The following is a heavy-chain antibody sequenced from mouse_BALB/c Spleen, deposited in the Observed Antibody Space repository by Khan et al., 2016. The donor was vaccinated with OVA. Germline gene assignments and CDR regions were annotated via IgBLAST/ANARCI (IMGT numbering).Heavy chain of an antibody. CDR3: ARPSYGPREFEV. Sequence: EVQLQQSGAELVKPGASVKLSCTASGFNIKDTYLHWVKQRPEQGLEWIGRIAPANGTTQYDPKFQGKAAITSDTSSNTSYLQLNRLTSEDTAVLYGARPSYGPREFEVWGAGTTVTVS. CDR2: IAPANGTT. J-gene: IGHJ1*01. CDR1: GFNIKDTY. D-gene: IGHD1-1*02. V-gene: IGHV14-3*02.